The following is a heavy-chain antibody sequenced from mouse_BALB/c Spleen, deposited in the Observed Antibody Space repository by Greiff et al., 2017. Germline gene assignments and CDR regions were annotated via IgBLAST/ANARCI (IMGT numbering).Heavy chain of an antibody. Sequence: EVQRVESGGGLVKPGGSLKLSCAASGFTFSSYAMSWVRQTPEKRLEWVASISSGGSTYYPDSVKGRFTISRDNARNILYLQMSSLRSEDTAMYYCARDYRYFDYWGQGTTLTVSS. V-gene: IGHV5-6-5*01. CDR2: ISSGGST. CDR1: GFTFSSYA. D-gene: IGHD2-14*01. CDR3: ARDYRYFDY. J-gene: IGHJ2*01.